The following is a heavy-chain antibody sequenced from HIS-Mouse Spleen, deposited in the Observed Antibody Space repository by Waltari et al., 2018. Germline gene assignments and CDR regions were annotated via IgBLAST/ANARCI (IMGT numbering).Heavy chain of an antibody. D-gene: IGHD2-15*01. J-gene: IGHJ3*02. V-gene: IGHV3-15*01. CDR2: IKSKTDGGTT. Sequence: SCAASGFTFSNAWMSWVRQAPGKGLEWVGRIKSKTDGGTTDYAAPVKGRFTISRDDSKNTLYLQMNSLKTEDTAVYYCTEYCSGGSCYSDAFDIWGQGTMVTVSS. CDR3: TEYCSGGSCYSDAFDI. CDR1: GFTFSNAW.